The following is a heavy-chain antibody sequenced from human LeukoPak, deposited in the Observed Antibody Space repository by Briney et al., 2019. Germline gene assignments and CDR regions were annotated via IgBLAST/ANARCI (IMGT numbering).Heavy chain of an antibody. CDR2: FDPEDGET. V-gene: IGHV1-24*01. CDR3: APGRRGAHLLSGHDY. Sequence: GASVKVSCKVSGYTLTELSMHWVRQAPGKGLEWMGGFDPEDGETIYAQKFQGRVTMTEDASTDTAYMELSSLRSEDTAVYYCAPGRRGAHLLSGHDYWGQGTLVTVSS. CDR1: GYTLTELS. D-gene: IGHD1-26*01. J-gene: IGHJ4*02.